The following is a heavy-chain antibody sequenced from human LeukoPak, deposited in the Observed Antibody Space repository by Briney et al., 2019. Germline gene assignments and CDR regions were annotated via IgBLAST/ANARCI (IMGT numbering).Heavy chain of an antibody. CDR3: ARHGGGIVVVVAARKKQGVRYFDL. Sequence: PSETLSLTCTVSGGSISSSSNYWGWIRQPPGKGLQWIGSIYYSGTTYYNPSLKSRVTISIDTSKNQFSLELSSVTAADTAVYYCARHGGGIVVVVAARKKQGVRYFDLWDRGTLVTVSS. CDR1: GGSISSSSNY. J-gene: IGHJ2*01. D-gene: IGHD2-15*01. V-gene: IGHV4-39*01. CDR2: IYYSGTT.